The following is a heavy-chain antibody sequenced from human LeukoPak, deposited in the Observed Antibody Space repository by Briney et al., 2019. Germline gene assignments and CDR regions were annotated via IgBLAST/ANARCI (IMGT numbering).Heavy chain of an antibody. V-gene: IGHV1-69*04. D-gene: IGHD6-13*01. CDR1: GYTFTSYG. CDR3: ARDGQQLDTRGSYYYYGMDV. J-gene: IGHJ6*02. CDR2: IIPILGIA. Sequence: SVKVSCKASGYTFTSYGISWVRQAPGQGLEWMGRIIPILGIANYAQKFQGRVTITADKSTSTAYMELSSLRSEDTAVYYCARDGQQLDTRGSYYYYGMDVWGQGTTVTVSS.